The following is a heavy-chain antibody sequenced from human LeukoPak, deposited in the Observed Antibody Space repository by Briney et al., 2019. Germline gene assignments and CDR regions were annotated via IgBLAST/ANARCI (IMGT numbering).Heavy chain of an antibody. CDR1: GGSISSYY. J-gene: IGHJ4*02. CDR2: IYTSGST. Sequence: SETLSLTCTVSGGSISSYYWSWIRQPAGKGLEWIGRIYTSGSTNYNPSLKSRVTISVDKSKNQFSLKLSSATAADTAVYYCATTRVGFSYFDYWGQGTLVTVSS. D-gene: IGHD1-26*01. V-gene: IGHV4-4*07. CDR3: ATTRVGFSYFDY.